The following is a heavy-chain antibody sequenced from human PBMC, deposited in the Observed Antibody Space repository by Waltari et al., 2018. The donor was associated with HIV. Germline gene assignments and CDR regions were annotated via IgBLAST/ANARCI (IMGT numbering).Heavy chain of an antibody. J-gene: IGHJ3*01. CDR3: VKDSGRAADVFDL. CDR2: IRGGGET. V-gene: IGHV3-23*01. CDR1: GFIFTDFA. Sequence: QLLESGGGLVEPGGPLRLSFAASGFIFTDFAMDWVRQAPGKGLEWVSAIRGGGETFYADSVKGRFTIYRDNSKNTLYLQMNSLRADDAAVYYCVKDSGRAADVFDLWGQGTMVTVSS. D-gene: IGHD3-10*01.